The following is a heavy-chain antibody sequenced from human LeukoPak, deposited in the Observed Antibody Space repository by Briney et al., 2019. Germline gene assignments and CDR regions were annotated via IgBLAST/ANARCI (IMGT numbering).Heavy chain of an antibody. CDR2: IYYSGST. J-gene: IGHJ5*02. Sequence: SETLSLTCTVSGCSISSSSYFWGWIRQPPGKGLEWIGSIYYSGSTHYNPSLKGRVNISVDTSKDQFYLKLSSVTAADTAVYYCVTMFYSSGRCQWFDPWGQGTLVTVSS. D-gene: IGHD6-19*01. CDR1: GCSISSSSYF. V-gene: IGHV4-39*01. CDR3: VTMFYSSGRCQWFDP.